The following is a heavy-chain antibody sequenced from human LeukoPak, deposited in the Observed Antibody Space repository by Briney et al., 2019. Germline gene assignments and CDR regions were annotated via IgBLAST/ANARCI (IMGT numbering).Heavy chain of an antibody. CDR2: ISGSGGST. J-gene: IGHJ4*02. D-gene: IGHD3-22*01. CDR1: GFTFSSYA. V-gene: IGHV3-23*01. Sequence: PGGSLRLSCAASGFTFSSYAMSWVRQAPGKGLEWVSAISGSGGSTYYADSVKGRFTISRDNSKNTLYLQMNSLRAADTAVYYCVYPIGVVVITGNWGQGTLVTVSS. CDR3: VYPIGVVVITGN.